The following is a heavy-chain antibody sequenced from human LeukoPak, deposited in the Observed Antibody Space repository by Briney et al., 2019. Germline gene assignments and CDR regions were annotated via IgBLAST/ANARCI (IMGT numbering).Heavy chain of an antibody. Sequence: SETLSLTCTVSGGSISSGDYYWSWIRQPPGKGLEWIGYIYYSGSTYYNPSLKSRVTISVDTSKNQFSLKLSSVTAADTAAYYCARGGYYYDSSGYYFPNLEDYWGQGTLVTVSS. CDR3: ARGGYYYDSSGYYFPNLEDY. J-gene: IGHJ4*02. D-gene: IGHD3-22*01. CDR1: GGSISSGDYY. V-gene: IGHV4-30-4*01. CDR2: IYYSGST.